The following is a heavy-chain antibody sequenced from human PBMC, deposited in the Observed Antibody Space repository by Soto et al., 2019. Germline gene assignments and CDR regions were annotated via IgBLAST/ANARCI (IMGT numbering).Heavy chain of an antibody. Sequence: SETLSLTCAVYAGSFSGYYWSWIRQPPGKGLEWIGEINHSGSTNYNPSLKSRVTISVDTSKNQFSLKLSSVTAADTAVYYCARVRPKLYSSGRGGSGVWRDYWGQGTLVTVSS. CDR1: AGSFSGYY. D-gene: IGHD6-19*01. V-gene: IGHV4-34*01. CDR3: ARVRPKLYSSGRGGSGVWRDY. J-gene: IGHJ4*02. CDR2: INHSGST.